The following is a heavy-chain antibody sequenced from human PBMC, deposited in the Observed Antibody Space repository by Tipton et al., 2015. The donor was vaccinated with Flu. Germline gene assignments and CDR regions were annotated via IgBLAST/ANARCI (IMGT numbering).Heavy chain of an antibody. CDR3: ARGSGSGTDVTFYF. CDR1: GGSLSSYF. Sequence: TLSLTCTVSGGSLSSYFWSWIRQPAGKGLEWIGRIYPSGNTNYNPSLQSRVTMSVDTSKNQFSLRLTSVTSADTAVYYCARGSGSGTDVTFYFWGQGTLVTVSS. J-gene: IGHJ4*02. CDR2: IYPSGNT. V-gene: IGHV4-4*07. D-gene: IGHD3-10*01.